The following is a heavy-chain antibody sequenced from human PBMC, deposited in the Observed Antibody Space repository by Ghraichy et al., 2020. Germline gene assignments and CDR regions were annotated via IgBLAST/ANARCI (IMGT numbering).Heavy chain of an antibody. CDR3: AKDQVWQERSYTGTFDY. D-gene: IGHD1-26*01. Sequence: GGSLRLSCAASGFTFSSYAMSWVRQAPGKGLEWVSAISGSGGSTYYADSVKGRFTISRDNSKNTLYLQMNSLRAEDTAVYYCAKDQVWQERSYTGTFDYWGQGTLVTVSS. V-gene: IGHV3-23*01. CDR2: ISGSGGST. CDR1: GFTFSSYA. J-gene: IGHJ4*02.